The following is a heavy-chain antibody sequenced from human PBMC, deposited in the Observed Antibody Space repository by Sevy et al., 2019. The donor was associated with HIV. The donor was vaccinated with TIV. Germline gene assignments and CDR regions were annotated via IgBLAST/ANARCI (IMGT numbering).Heavy chain of an antibody. CDR2: IKSKTVGGTT. CDR3: TTMQLWLNYYYYMDV. J-gene: IGHJ6*03. V-gene: IGHV3-15*01. CDR1: GFTFSNAW. D-gene: IGHD5-18*01. Sequence: GGSLRLSCAASGFTFSNAWMSWVRQAPGKGLEWVGRIKSKTVGGTTDYAAPVKGRFTISRDDSKNTLYLQMNSLKTEDTAVYYCTTMQLWLNYYYYMDVWGKGTTVTVSS.